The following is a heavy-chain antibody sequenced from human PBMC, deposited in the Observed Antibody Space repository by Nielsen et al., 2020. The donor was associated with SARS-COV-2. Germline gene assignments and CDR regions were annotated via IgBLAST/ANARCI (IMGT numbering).Heavy chain of an antibody. CDR3: ARHFGYCNDTTCFGHYYLDV. CDR2: IYPGDSDT. D-gene: IGHD2-2*01. CDR1: EYTFANYW. J-gene: IGHJ2*01. Sequence: GESLKISCRGSEYTFANYWIAWVRQMPGKGLEWMGIIYPGDSDTTYSPSFQGQVTISADKSISTAYLQWSSLKASDTATYYCARHFGYCNDTTCFGHYYLDVWGRGTLVTVSS. V-gene: IGHV5-51*01.